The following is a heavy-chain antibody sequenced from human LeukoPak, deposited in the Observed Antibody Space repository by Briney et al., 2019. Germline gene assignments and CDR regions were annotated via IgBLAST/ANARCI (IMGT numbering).Heavy chain of an antibody. CDR2: ISWNSGSI. CDR1: GFTFDDHD. J-gene: IGHJ4*02. D-gene: IGHD3-10*01. CDR3: AKGTVDSQFTPSFDY. V-gene: IGHV3-9*03. Sequence: PGGSLRLSCAASGFTFDDHDMHWVRQAPGKGLEWVSGISWNSGSIGYADSVKGRFTISRDNAKNSLYLQMNSLRAEDMALYYCAKGTVDSQFTPSFDYWGQGTLVTVSS.